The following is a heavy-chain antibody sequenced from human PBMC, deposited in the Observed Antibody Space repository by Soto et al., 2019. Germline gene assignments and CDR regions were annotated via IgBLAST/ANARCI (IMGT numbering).Heavy chain of an antibody. V-gene: IGHV3-74*03. J-gene: IGHJ4*02. D-gene: IGHD6-13*01. CDR3: AREKRAAGTSDY. Sequence: GGSLRLSCAASGLTFRSYWMHWVRQAPGKGLVWVSRINTDGSVAMYVDSVKGRFTISRDNAKNSLYLQMNSLRAEDTAVYYCAREKRAAGTSDYWGQGTLVTVSS. CDR2: INTDGSVA. CDR1: GLTFRSYW.